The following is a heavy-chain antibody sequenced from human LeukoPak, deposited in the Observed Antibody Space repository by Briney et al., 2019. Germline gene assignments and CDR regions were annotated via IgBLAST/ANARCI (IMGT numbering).Heavy chain of an antibody. CDR2: ISWNSGTI. Sequence: GRSLRLSCAASGFTFDDYVMHWVRQAPGKGLEWVSGISWNSGTIGYADSVKGRFTISRDNAKSSLYLQMNSLRAEDTAVYYCASSGSYPGVFDYWGQGTLVTVSS. V-gene: IGHV3-9*01. J-gene: IGHJ4*02. D-gene: IGHD1-26*01. CDR1: GFTFDDYV. CDR3: ASSGSYPGVFDY.